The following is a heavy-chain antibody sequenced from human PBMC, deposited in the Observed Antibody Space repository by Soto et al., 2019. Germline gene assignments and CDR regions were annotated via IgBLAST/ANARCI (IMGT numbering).Heavy chain of an antibody. CDR1: GGSISSYY. Sequence: QVQLQESGPGLVKPSETLSLTCTVSGGSISSYYWSWIRQPPGKGLEWIGYIYYSGSTNYNPSLKRRSTISVDTPKNQFSRKLSSVPAADTAVYYWARGITMVRGVIIPHFDYWGQGTLVTVSS. V-gene: IGHV4-59*01. D-gene: IGHD3-10*01. J-gene: IGHJ4*02. CDR3: ARGITMVRGVIIPHFDY. CDR2: IYYSGST.